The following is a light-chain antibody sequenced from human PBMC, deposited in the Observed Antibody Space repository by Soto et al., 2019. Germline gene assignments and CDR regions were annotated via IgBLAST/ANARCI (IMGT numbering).Light chain of an antibody. CDR2: DAS. J-gene: IGKJ3*01. V-gene: IGKV3-11*01. CDR1: QSGGSS. Sequence: EVVLTQSPATLSLSPGQRATLSCRASQSGGSSLAWYQQVPGRAPRLLIFDASNRATGIPARFSGSGSGTDFTLTISSLEPEDFAIYYCQQRTNWPLIFTFGPGTRVDIK. CDR3: QQRTNWPLIFT.